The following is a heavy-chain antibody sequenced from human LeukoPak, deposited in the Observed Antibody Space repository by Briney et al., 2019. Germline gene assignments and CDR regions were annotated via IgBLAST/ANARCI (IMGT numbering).Heavy chain of an antibody. CDR2: IHYSGST. CDR3: ARLLYYGSGSYYNWFDP. CDR1: RGSISGYY. D-gene: IGHD3-10*01. V-gene: IGHV4-59*08. Sequence: PSETLSLTCSVSRGSISGYYWSWIRQPPGKGLEWIGYIHYSGSTNYNPSLKSRVTISADTSKNQFSLKLSSVTAADTAVYYCARLLYYGSGSYYNWFDPWGQGTLVTVSS. J-gene: IGHJ5*02.